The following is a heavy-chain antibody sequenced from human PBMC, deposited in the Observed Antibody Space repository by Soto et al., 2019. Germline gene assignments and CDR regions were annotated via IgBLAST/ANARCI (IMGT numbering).Heavy chain of an antibody. V-gene: IGHV5-10-1*01. J-gene: IGHJ4*01. Sequence: PGESLKISCKGSGYSFTSYWISWVRQMPGKGLAWMGRIDPSDSYTNYSPSFQGHVTISADKSISTAYLQWSSLKASDTAMYYCARDRSGDRLDFDYWRQGTLVTVSS. CDR1: GYSFTSYW. CDR2: IDPSDSYT. CDR3: ARDRSGDRLDFDY. D-gene: IGHD3-10*01.